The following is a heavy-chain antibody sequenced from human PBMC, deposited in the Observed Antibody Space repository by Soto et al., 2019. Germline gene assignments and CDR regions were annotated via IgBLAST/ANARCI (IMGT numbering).Heavy chain of an antibody. J-gene: IGHJ5*02. CDR3: ATRITVFGLLIPPFDP. V-gene: IGHV4-34*01. D-gene: IGHD3-3*01. Sequence: PSETLSLTCAVYGGSVNGYYWNWILQPPGKGLEWIGEINHTGGTHYNPSLKSRVTMSVDTSKNQFSLRLSSVTAADTAIYYCATRITVFGLLIPPFDPWGQGTQVTVYS. CDR2: INHTGGT. CDR1: GGSVNGYY.